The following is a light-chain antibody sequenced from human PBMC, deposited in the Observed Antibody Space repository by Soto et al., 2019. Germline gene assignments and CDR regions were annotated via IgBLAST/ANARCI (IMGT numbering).Light chain of an antibody. CDR3: HQYASSPIT. CDR1: QSVSSSY. Sequence: EIVLTQSPGTLSLSPGERATLACRCSQSVSSSYLAWYQQKPGQAPRLLIYGASSRATGIPDRFSGSGSGTDFTLTISRLEPEDFAIYYCHQYASSPITFGQGTRLEIK. J-gene: IGKJ5*01. V-gene: IGKV3-20*01. CDR2: GAS.